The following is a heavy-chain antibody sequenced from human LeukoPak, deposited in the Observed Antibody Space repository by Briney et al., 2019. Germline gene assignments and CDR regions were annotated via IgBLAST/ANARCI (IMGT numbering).Heavy chain of an antibody. Sequence: PGGSLRLSCAASGFTFSNYWMSWVRQAPGKGLECVANIKEDGSEKNYVDSVKGRFTTSRDNAKNSLYLQMNSLRVEDTAVYYCARYARGPLDWGQGTLVTVSS. CDR3: ARYARGPLD. D-gene: IGHD6-6*01. CDR1: GFTFSNYW. CDR2: IKEDGSEK. J-gene: IGHJ4*02. V-gene: IGHV3-7*01.